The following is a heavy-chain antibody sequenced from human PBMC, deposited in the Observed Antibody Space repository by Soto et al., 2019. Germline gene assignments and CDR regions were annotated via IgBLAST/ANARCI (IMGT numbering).Heavy chain of an antibody. CDR2: IYYRGNT. J-gene: IGHJ4*02. CDR1: GGSIGTYY. D-gene: IGHD3-9*01. V-gene: IGHV4-59*08. Sequence: SETLSLTCTVSGGSIGTYYWSWIRQPPGKGLEWIGYIYYRGNTDYNPSLKSRVTISLDTPKNQFSLKLSSVTAADTAVYYCTRHPGYYDILTGYTTYYFDYWGQGILVTV. CDR3: TRHPGYYDILTGYTTYYFDY.